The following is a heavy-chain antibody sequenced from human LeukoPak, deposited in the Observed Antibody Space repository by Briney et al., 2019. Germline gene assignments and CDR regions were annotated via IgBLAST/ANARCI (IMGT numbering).Heavy chain of an antibody. V-gene: IGHV3-48*02. D-gene: IGHD2-2*01. CDR1: GFTFSSYS. CDR2: ISSSSSTI. J-gene: IGHJ6*02. CDR3: ARDLVVVPAAIVDYYGMDV. Sequence: PGGSLRLSCAASGFTFSSYSMNWVRQAPGKGLEWVSYISSSSSTIYYADSVKGRFTISRDNAKSSLYLQMNSLRDEDTAVYYCARDLVVVPAAIVDYYGMDVWGQGTTVTVSS.